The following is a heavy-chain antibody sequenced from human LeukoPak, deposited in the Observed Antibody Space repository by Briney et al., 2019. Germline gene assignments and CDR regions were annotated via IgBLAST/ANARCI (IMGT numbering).Heavy chain of an antibody. V-gene: IGHV3-23*01. CDR1: GFAFSTYA. Sequence: GGSLRLSCAASGFAFSTYAMCWVRQAPGRGLEWVSGISDSGAKIFYADSVKGRFTISRDNSKNALYLQLNSLRAEDTAVYYCAKVFFAERLDTIFDCWGQGTLVTVST. J-gene: IGHJ4*02. D-gene: IGHD3-3*01. CDR3: AKVFFAERLDTIFDC. CDR2: ISDSGAKI.